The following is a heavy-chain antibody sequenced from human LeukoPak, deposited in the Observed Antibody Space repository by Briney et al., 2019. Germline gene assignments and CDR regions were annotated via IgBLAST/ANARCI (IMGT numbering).Heavy chain of an antibody. J-gene: IGHJ5*02. CDR3: ARGGKRLVNWFDP. V-gene: IGHV4-34*01. Sequence: SETLSLTCAVYGGSFSGYYWSWIRQPPGKGLEWIGEINHSGSTNYNPSLKSRVTISVDTSKNQFSLKLSSVTAADTAVYYCARGGKRLVNWFDPWGQGTLVTVSS. CDR2: INHSGST. CDR1: GGSFSGYY. D-gene: IGHD3-22*01.